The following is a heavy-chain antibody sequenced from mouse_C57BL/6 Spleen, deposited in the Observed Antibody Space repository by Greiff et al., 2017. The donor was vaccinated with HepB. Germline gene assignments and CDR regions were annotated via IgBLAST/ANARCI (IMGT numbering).Heavy chain of an antibody. Sequence: EVKLVESGGGLVQPGGSMKLSCVASGFTFSNYWMNWVRQSPEKGLEWVAQIRLKSDNYATHYAESVKGRFTISRDDSKSSVYLQMNNLRAEDTGIYYCTVDERDWYFDVWGTGTTVTVSS. CDR3: TVDERDWYFDV. CDR2: IRLKSDNYAT. J-gene: IGHJ1*03. CDR1: GFTFSNYW. V-gene: IGHV6-3*01.